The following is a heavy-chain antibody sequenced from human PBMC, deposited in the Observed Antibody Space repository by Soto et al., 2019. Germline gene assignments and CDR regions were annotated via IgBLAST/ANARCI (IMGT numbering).Heavy chain of an antibody. CDR3: AKSLSSSRYAYYFYVMDV. V-gene: IGHV3-30*18. CDR1: GFTFSSYG. J-gene: IGHJ6*02. D-gene: IGHD6-13*01. Sequence: QVQLVDSGGGVVQPGRSLRLSCAASGFTFSSYGIHWVRQAPGKGLGWVAVISYDGSIKYYADSVKGRFTISRDNSKNTLYLQMNSLRTEDTAVYYCAKSLSSSRYAYYFYVMDVWGQGTTVTVSS. CDR2: ISYDGSIK.